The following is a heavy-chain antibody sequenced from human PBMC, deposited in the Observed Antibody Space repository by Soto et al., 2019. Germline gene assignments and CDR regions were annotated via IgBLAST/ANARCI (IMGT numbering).Heavy chain of an antibody. CDR3: ARHNYGSGSTYFDY. J-gene: IGHJ4*02. V-gene: IGHV4-61*01. D-gene: IGHD3-10*01. Sequence: SETLCLTCTVAGCSISGGCYYWSWIRQPPGKGLEWIGYIYYSGSTNYNPSLKSRVTISVDTSKNQFSLKLNSMTAADTAVYYCARHNYGSGSTYFDYWGQGTLVTVSS. CDR2: IYYSGST. CDR1: GCSISGGCYY.